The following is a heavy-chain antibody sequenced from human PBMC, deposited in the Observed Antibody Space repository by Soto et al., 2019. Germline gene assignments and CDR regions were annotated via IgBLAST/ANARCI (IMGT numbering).Heavy chain of an antibody. CDR1: GFTFSSYW. J-gene: IGHJ4*02. V-gene: IGHV3-74*01. CDR2: INSDGSST. D-gene: IGHD4-17*01. Sequence: PVGSLRLSCAASGFTFSSYWMHWVRQAPGKGLVWVSRINSDGSSTSYADSVKGRFTISRDNAKNTLYLQMNSLRAEDTAVYYCARAPYGDYFDYWGQGALVTVSS. CDR3: ARAPYGDYFDY.